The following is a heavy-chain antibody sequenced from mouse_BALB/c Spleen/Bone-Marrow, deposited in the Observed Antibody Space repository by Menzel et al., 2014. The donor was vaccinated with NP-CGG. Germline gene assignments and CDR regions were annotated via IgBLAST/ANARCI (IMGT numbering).Heavy chain of an antibody. CDR3: ARSTGTWDY. V-gene: IGHV1-9*01. J-gene: IGHJ2*01. Sequence: VQRVESGAELMKPGSSVKISCKATGYPFSSYWVEWVKQRPGHGLEWIEESLPGSGSTNYNEKFKGKATFTADTSSNTAYMQLSSLTSEDSAVYYCARSTGTWDYWGQGTTLTVSS. D-gene: IGHD4-1*02. CDR2: SLPGSGST. CDR1: GYPFSSYW.